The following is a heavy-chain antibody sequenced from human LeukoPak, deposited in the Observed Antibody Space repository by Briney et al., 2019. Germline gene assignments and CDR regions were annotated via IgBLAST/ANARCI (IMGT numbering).Heavy chain of an antibody. V-gene: IGHV4-31*08. D-gene: IGHD3-10*01. CDR2: IYYSGST. Sequence: SETLSLTCTVSGGSISSGGYYWSWSRQHPGKGLEWIGYIYYSGSTYYNPSLKSRVTISVDTSRNQFSLKLSSVTAADTAVYYCVSYGSGSYRASDYWGQGTLVTVSS. J-gene: IGHJ4*02. CDR1: GGSISSGGYY. CDR3: VSYGSGSYRASDY.